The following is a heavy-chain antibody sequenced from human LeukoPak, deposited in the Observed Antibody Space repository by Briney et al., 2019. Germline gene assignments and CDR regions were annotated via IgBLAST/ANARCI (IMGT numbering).Heavy chain of an antibody. CDR3: ARDSVLVPAATFDY. J-gene: IGHJ4*02. D-gene: IGHD2-2*01. CDR2: ISPILGIA. CDR1: GGTFSSYT. V-gene: IGHV1-69*04. Sequence: GSSVKVSCKASGGTFSSYTISWVRQAPGQGLEWMGRISPILGIANYAQKFQGRVTITADKSTSTAYMELSSLSSEDTAVYYCARDSVLVPAATFDYWGQGTLVTVSS.